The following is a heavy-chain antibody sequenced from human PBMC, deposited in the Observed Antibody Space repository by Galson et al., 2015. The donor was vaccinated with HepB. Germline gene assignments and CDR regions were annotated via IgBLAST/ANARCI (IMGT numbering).Heavy chain of an antibody. V-gene: IGHV3-23*01. CDR3: AKDRGDILTGYYIVGWGGSLGRGIDY. Sequence: SLRLSCAASGFTFSSYAMSWVRQAPGKGLEWVSAISGSGGSTYYADSVKGRFTISRDNSMNTLYLQMNSLRAEDTAVYYCAKDRGDILTGYYIVGWGGSLGRGIDYWGQGTLVTVSS. J-gene: IGHJ4*02. D-gene: IGHD3-9*01. CDR1: GFTFSSYA. CDR2: ISGSGGST.